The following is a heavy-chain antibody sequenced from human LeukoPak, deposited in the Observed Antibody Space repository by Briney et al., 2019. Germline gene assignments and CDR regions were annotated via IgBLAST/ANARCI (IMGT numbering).Heavy chain of an antibody. J-gene: IGHJ4*02. V-gene: IGHV3-7*01. CDR1: GFTFSSYW. D-gene: IGHD4-11*01. CDR3: AREDHSNYNY. CDR2: IKQDGGET. Sequence: PGGSLRLSCAASGFTFSSYWMSWVRQAPGKGLEWVANIKQDGGETFYVDSVKGRFTISGDNAKNSLYLQMNSLRAEDTAVYYCAREDHSNYNYWGQGTLVTVSS.